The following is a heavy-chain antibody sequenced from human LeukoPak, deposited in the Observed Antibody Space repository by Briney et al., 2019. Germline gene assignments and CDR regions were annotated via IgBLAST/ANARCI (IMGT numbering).Heavy chain of an antibody. CDR2: IYHSGST. D-gene: IGHD1-26*01. CDR3: ARATSGDYFDY. J-gene: IGHJ4*02. CDR1: GYSISSGYY. V-gene: IGHV4-38-2*02. Sequence: SETLSLTCTVSGYSISSGYYWGWVRQPPGKGLEWIGSIYHSGSTYYNPSLKSRVTISVDTSKDQFSLKLSSVTAAETAVYYCARATSGDYFDYWGQGTLVTVSS.